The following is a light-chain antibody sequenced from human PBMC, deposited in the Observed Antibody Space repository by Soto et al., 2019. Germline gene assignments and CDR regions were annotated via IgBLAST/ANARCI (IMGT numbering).Light chain of an antibody. J-gene: IGLJ1*01. V-gene: IGLV2-14*03. Sequence: QSVLAQPASVSGSPGQTITISCTGSTSDVGGYSFVSWYRQYPGQAPKLIIYEVSNRPSGLSNRFSGSKSANTASLTIAGLQTEDEADYYCASYTSSRAPWILGTGTKVT. CDR2: EVS. CDR1: TSDVGGYSF. CDR3: ASYTSSRAPWI.